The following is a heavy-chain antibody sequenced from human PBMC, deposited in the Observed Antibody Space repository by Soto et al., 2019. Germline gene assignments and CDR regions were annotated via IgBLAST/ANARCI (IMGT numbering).Heavy chain of an antibody. Sequence: SEILSLTCTVSGGSISSYYWSWIRQPPGKGLEWIGYIYYSGSTNYNPSLKSRVTISVDTSKNQFSLKLSSVTAADTAVYYCAIGYGDYFDYWGQGTLVTVSS. V-gene: IGHV4-59*08. CDR1: GGSISSYY. CDR2: IYYSGST. J-gene: IGHJ4*02. D-gene: IGHD4-17*01. CDR3: AIGYGDYFDY.